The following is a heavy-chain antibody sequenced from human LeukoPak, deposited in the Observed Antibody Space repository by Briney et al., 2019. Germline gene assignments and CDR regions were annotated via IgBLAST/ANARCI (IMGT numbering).Heavy chain of an antibody. CDR2: IGSDSGGI. CDR1: GFTFKNFA. J-gene: IGHJ4*02. V-gene: IGHV3-23*01. Sequence: GGSLRLSCVASGFTFKNFAMIWVRQAPGKGLEWVSVIGSDSGGIQYADSVEGRFTISGDNSKSTLFLQMSSLRVSDTAVYYCAKYRTTNAPPRNFDSWGQGTLVTVSS. CDR3: AKYRTTNAPPRNFDS. D-gene: IGHD1-1*01.